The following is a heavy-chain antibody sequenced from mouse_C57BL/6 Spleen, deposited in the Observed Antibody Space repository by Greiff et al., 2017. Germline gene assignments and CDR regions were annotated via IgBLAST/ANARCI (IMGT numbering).Heavy chain of an antibody. CDR2: IYPGDGDT. J-gene: IGHJ4*01. V-gene: IGHV1-80*01. D-gene: IGHD4-1*01. Sequence: QVQLKQSGAELVKPGASVKISCEASGYAFSSYWMNWVKQRPGKGLEWIGQIYPGDGDTNYNGKFKGKATLTADKSSSTAYMQLSSLTSEDSAVYFCARTGTRGDYYAMDYWGQGTSVTVSS. CDR1: GYAFSSYW. CDR3: ARTGTRGDYYAMDY.